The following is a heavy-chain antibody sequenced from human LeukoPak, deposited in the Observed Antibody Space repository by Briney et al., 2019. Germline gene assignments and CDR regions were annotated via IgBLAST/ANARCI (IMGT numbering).Heavy chain of an antibody. Sequence: WASVKVSCKASGYTFTGYYMHWVRQAPGQGLEWMGWINPNSGGTNYAQKFQGRVTMTRDTSISTAYMELSRLRSDDTAVYYCARDDSGSCGMDVWGQGTTVTVSS. CDR3: ARDDSGSCGMDV. D-gene: IGHD1-26*01. V-gene: IGHV1-2*02. J-gene: IGHJ6*02. CDR2: INPNSGGT. CDR1: GYTFTGYY.